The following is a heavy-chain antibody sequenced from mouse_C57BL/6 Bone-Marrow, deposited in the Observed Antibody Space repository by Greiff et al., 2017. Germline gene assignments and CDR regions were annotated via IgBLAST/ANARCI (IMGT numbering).Heavy chain of an antibody. D-gene: IGHD2-3*01. CDR1: GYTFTSYW. J-gene: IGHJ2*01. CDR3: ARERLLYYFDY. V-gene: IGHV1-59*01. CDR2: IDPSDSYT. Sequence: QVQLQQPGAELVRPGTSVKLSCKASGYTFTSYWMHWVKQRPGQGLDWIGVIDPSDSYTNYNQKFKGKATLTVDTSSSTAYMQLSSLTSEDSAVYYCARERLLYYFDYWGQGTTLTVSS.